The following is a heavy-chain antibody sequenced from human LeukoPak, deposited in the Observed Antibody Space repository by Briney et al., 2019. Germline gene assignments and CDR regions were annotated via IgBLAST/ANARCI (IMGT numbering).Heavy chain of an antibody. D-gene: IGHD2-15*01. CDR1: GDTFTSYW. Sequence: RGESLKISCKGSGDTFTSYWIGWVSQMPGKGPEWMGIIYPGDSDTRYSPSFQGQVTISVDKSINTAYLQWSSLKASDTAMYYCARPRVAATPYYFDNWGQGTLVTVSP. CDR2: IYPGDSDT. CDR3: ARPRVAATPYYFDN. J-gene: IGHJ4*02. V-gene: IGHV5-51*01.